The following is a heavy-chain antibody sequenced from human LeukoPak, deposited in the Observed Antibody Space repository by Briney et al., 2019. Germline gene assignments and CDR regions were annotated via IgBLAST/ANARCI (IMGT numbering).Heavy chain of an antibody. D-gene: IGHD6-6*01. Sequence: GGSLRLSCAASGFNFDDLGMTWVRQVPGKGLEWVAGINWNGASTGYADSVRGRFTISRDNAKNSLYLQMNSLRAEDTALYYCARAVCPTIKFCDSSYFMDVWGKGTTVNVS. CDR3: ARAVCPTIKFCDSSYFMDV. V-gene: IGHV3-20*04. J-gene: IGHJ6*03. CDR2: INWNGAST. CDR1: GFNFDDLG.